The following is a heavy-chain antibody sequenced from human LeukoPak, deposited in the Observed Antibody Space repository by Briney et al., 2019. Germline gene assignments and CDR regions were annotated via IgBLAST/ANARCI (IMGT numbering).Heavy chain of an antibody. D-gene: IGHD4-17*01. CDR2: IRYDGSNK. J-gene: IGHJ6*02. CDR1: GFTFSSYG. Sequence: PGGSLRLSCAASGFTFSSYGMHWVRQAPGKGLEWVAFIRYDGSNKYYADSVKGRFTISRDNSKNTLYLQMNSLRAEDTAVYYCARVAHDYGDYVSGPYYYAMDVWGQGTTVTVSS. CDR3: ARVAHDYGDYVSGPYYYAMDV. V-gene: IGHV3-30*02.